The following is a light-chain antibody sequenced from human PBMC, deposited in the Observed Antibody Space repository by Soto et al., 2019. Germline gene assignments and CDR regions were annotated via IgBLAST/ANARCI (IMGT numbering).Light chain of an antibody. V-gene: IGKV3-15*01. Sequence: EVVMTQSPATLSVSPGERVTLSCTASQSVSGNLAWYQQKPGQAPRLLIHGASTRATDIPARFSGSGSGTEFTLTITSLQSEDFAAYYCQQYHNWPPGLTFGGGTRVEIK. J-gene: IGKJ4*01. CDR2: GAS. CDR3: QQYHNWPPGLT. CDR1: QSVSGN.